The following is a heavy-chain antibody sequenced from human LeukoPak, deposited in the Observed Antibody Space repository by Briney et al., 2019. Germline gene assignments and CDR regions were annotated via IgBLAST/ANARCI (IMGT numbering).Heavy chain of an antibody. J-gene: IGHJ4*02. CDR3: ARDLTLLDNDY. Sequence: GGSLRLSCAASGFTFSSYSMNWVRQAPGKGLEWVSSISSSSSYIYYADAVKSQFTISRDNAKTSLYLQMNSLRAEDTAVYYCARDLTLLDNDYWGQGTLVTVSS. CDR1: GFTFSSYS. CDR2: ISSSSSYI. V-gene: IGHV3-21*01. D-gene: IGHD1-14*01.